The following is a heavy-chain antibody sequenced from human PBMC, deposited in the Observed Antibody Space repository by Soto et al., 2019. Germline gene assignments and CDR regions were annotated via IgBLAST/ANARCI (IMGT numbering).Heavy chain of an antibody. CDR2: ISNSGTDA. CDR1: GFTFRTYG. D-gene: IGHD6-6*01. J-gene: IGHJ4*02. Sequence: QVQLVESGGSVVQPGRSLRLSCAASGFTFRTYGMHWVRQAAGKGLEWLALISNSGTDAYYADSVKGRFTISRDNSKNTLLLQMNSLRAEDTAVYYCATLSVTARPFDYWGQGTQVTVSS. CDR3: ATLSVTARPFDY. V-gene: IGHV3-30*03.